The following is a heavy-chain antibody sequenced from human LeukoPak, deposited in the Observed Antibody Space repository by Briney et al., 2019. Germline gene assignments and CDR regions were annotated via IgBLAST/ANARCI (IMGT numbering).Heavy chain of an antibody. V-gene: IGHV4-34*01. CDR3: ARVSAMAAAFDY. D-gene: IGHD5-18*01. Sequence: SETLSLTCAVYGGSFSYYYWSWIRQPPGKGLEWIGEINHSGITNYNPSLKSRVTISADTSKNQFSLKLTSVTAADTAVYYCARVSAMAAAFDYWGQGTLVTVSS. CDR2: INHSGIT. CDR1: GGSFSYYY. J-gene: IGHJ4*02.